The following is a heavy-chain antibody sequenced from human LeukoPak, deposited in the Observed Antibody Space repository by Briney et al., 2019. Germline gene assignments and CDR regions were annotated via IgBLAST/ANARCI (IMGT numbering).Heavy chain of an antibody. Sequence: SETLSLTCAVYGGSFSGYFWSWIRQPPGKGLEWIGEIYHSGTTNYNPSLKSRVTISVDTSKNQFSLKLSSVTAADTAVYYCAREMTTVTPYVDYWGQGTLVTVSS. V-gene: IGHV4-34*01. J-gene: IGHJ4*02. CDR2: IYHSGTT. CDR1: GGSFSGYF. CDR3: AREMTTVTPYVDY. D-gene: IGHD4-17*01.